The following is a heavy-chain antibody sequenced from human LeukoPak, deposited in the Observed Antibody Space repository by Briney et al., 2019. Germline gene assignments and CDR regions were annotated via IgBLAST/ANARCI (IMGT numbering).Heavy chain of an antibody. D-gene: IGHD2-21*02. CDR1: GYTFTGYY. CDR3: TRDAGGGDCYSCPNWFDP. V-gene: IGHV1-2*02. J-gene: IGHJ5*02. Sequence: ASVKVSCKASGYTFTGYYMHWVRQAPGQGLEWMGWINPNSGVTKYAQKFQGRVTMTSATSISTAYMELSRLRSDVTAVYYCTRDAGGGDCYSCPNWFDPWGQGTLVTVSS. CDR2: INPNSGVT.